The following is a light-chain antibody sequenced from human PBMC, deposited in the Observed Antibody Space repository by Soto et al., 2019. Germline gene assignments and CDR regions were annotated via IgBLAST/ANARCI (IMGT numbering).Light chain of an antibody. Sequence: QDVVTQPPSASGTPGQRVIISCSGGSSNIGRNTVNWYQHLPGTAPRLLIYTNDQRPSGVPDRFSGSKSGTSASLAISGLQSEDEADYYCAAWDDTSSVVFGTGTKLTVL. CDR2: TND. V-gene: IGLV1-44*01. J-gene: IGLJ1*01. CDR3: AAWDDTSSVV. CDR1: SSNIGRNT.